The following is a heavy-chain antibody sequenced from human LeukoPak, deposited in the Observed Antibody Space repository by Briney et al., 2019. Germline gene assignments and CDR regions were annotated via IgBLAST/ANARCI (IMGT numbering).Heavy chain of an antibody. J-gene: IGHJ4*02. Sequence: PSETLSLTCAVFGGSFSSYFWSWIRQSPGKGLEWIGEINHSGSTNYNPSLKSRVTISLGTSKNQFSLRLSSVTAADTAVYYCARGYSYGTYYFDYWGQGTLVTVSS. CDR1: GGSFSSYF. D-gene: IGHD5-18*01. CDR3: ARGYSYGTYYFDY. V-gene: IGHV4-34*01. CDR2: INHSGST.